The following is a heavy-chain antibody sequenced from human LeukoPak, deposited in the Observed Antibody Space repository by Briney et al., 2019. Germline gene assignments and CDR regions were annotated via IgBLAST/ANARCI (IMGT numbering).Heavy chain of an antibody. CDR1: GYTFTSYA. CDR2: INTNTGNP. Sequence: ASVKVSCKASGYTFTSYAMNWVRQAPGQGLEWMGWINTNTGNPTYAQGFTGRFAFSLDTSVSTAYLQISSLKAEDTAVYYCARVLRFLEWLPTGAFDIWGQGTMVTVSS. J-gene: IGHJ3*02. CDR3: ARVLRFLEWLPTGAFDI. D-gene: IGHD3-3*01. V-gene: IGHV7-4-1*02.